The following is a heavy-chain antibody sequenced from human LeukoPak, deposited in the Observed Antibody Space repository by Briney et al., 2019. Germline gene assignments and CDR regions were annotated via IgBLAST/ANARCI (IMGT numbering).Heavy chain of an antibody. CDR3: ARGGYSGTYYFDY. J-gene: IGHJ4*02. CDR1: GFTFSSYD. CDR2: VWYDGTNI. D-gene: IGHD1-26*01. V-gene: IGHV3-33*01. Sequence: PGRSLRLSCAASGFTFSSYDMHWVRQAPGKGLEWVAVVWYDGTNIHYVDSVKGRFTISRDNSKSTLYLQMNSLTAEDTAVYYCARGGYSGTYYFDYWAQGTLVTVSS.